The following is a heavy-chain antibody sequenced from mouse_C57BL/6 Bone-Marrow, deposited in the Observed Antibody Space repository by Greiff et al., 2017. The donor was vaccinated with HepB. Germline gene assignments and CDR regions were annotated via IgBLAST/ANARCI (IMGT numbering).Heavy chain of an antibody. CDR2: IRSKSSNYAT. CDR1: GFTFNTYA. Sequence: VQGVESGGGLVQPKGSLKLSCAASGFTFNTYAMHWVRQAPGKGSEWVARIRSKSSNYATYYADSVKDRFTISRDDSQSMLYLQMNNMKTEDTARYYCVREGTETDAMDYWGQGTSVTVSS. CDR3: VREGTETDAMDY. D-gene: IGHD4-1*01. V-gene: IGHV10-3*01. J-gene: IGHJ4*01.